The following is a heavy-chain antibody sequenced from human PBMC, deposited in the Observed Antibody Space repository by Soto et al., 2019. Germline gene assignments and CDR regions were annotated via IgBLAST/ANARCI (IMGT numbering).Heavy chain of an antibody. J-gene: IGHJ4*02. D-gene: IGHD1-1*01. V-gene: IGHV3-23*01. CDR1: GFTFSSYA. CDR3: ARSGDNYNRLDY. Sequence: PGGSLRLSCAASGFTFSSYAMTWVRQAPGQGLERVSGISSSGAGTNYAGSVKGRFTISRDNSKNTVYLQMNSLRAEDTAVYYCARSGDNYNRLDYWGQGTPVTVS. CDR2: ISSSGAGT.